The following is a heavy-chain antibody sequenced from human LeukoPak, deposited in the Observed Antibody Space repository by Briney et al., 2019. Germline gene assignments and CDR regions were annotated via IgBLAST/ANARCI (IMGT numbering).Heavy chain of an antibody. Sequence: HPGGSLRLSCAASGFTFSSYWMHWVRQVPGKGLVWVARINPGGSSITYADSVKGRFTISRDNAKNTLHLQMDSLRAEDTGVYYCARSNQADDYWGQGTLVTVSS. CDR2: INPGGSSI. J-gene: IGHJ4*02. CDR3: ARSNQADDY. V-gene: IGHV3-74*01. D-gene: IGHD1-14*01. CDR1: GFTFSSYW.